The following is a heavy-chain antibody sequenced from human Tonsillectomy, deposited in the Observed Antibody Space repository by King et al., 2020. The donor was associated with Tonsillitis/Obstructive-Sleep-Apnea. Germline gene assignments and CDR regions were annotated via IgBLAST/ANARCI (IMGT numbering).Heavy chain of an antibody. CDR2: ISSSSSYT. J-gene: IGHJ1*01. V-gene: IGHV3-11*05. CDR3: ARDFRGYCSSTSCYMAEYFQH. CDR1: GFTFSDYY. D-gene: IGHD2-2*02. Sequence: HVQLVESGGGLVKTGGSLRLSCEASGFTFSDYYMSWIRQAPGKGLEWVSYISSSSSYTNYADSVKGRFTISRDNAKNSLYLQMNSLRAEDTAVYYCARDFRGYCSSTSCYMAEYFQHWGQCTLVTVSS.